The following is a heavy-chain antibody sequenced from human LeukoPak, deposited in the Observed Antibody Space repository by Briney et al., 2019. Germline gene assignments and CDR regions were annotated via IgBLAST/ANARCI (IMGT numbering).Heavy chain of an antibody. V-gene: IGHV3-9*01. J-gene: IGHJ3*02. CDR1: GFTFDDYA. D-gene: IGHD3-22*01. CDR2: ISWNSGSV. Sequence: GGSLRLSCAASGFTFDDYAMHWVRQAPGKGLEWVSGISWNSGSVGYADSVEGRFTISRDNAKNSLYLQMNSLRAEDTALYYCAKDRHYDSSGYNAFDIWGQGTMVTVSS. CDR3: AKDRHYDSSGYNAFDI.